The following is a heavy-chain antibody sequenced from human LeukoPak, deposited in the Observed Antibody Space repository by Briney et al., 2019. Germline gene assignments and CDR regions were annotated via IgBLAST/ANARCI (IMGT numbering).Heavy chain of an antibody. CDR3: AKDKTKSYSSSCLDY. CDR2: ISWDGGST. Sequence: GGSLRLSCAASGFTFDDYAMHWVRQAPGKGLEWVSLISWDGGSTYYADSVKGRFTISRDNSKNSLYLQMNSLRAEDTALYYCAKDKTKSYSSSCLDYWGQGTLVTVSS. V-gene: IGHV3-43D*03. D-gene: IGHD6-13*01. CDR1: GFTFDDYA. J-gene: IGHJ4*02.